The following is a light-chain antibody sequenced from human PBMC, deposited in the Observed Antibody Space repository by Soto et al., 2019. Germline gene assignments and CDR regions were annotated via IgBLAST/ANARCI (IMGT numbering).Light chain of an antibody. CDR3: QQLNSFPIP. J-gene: IGKJ3*01. CDR1: QGIANF. V-gene: IGKV1-9*01. CDR2: GAS. Sequence: IQLTQSPSSLSASVGDRVTISCRASQGIANFLAWYQQKPGKAPKLLIYGASTLRSGVPSRFSGSGSGTDCTLTISSLQPEDFATYYCQQLNSFPIPFGPGTKVDIK.